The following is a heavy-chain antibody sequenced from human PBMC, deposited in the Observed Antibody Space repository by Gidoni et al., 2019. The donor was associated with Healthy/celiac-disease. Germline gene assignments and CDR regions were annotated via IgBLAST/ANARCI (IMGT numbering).Heavy chain of an antibody. D-gene: IGHD6-13*01. CDR2: IAPSASYT. V-gene: IGHV5-10-1*03. CDR3: ARQLRACAAAVEGVWDYYYYGMDV. J-gene: IGHJ6*02. CDR1: GCSFTSHW. Sequence: DVQLVQSGAEVKKPGESMRISCKDSGCSFTSHWTRWVRQLPGKGLEWMGRIAPSASYTNDSSSFQGHVTISADKSIRTAYLQWRSLKAPDTAMYYCARQLRACAAAVEGVWDYYYYGMDVWGQVTTVTVSS.